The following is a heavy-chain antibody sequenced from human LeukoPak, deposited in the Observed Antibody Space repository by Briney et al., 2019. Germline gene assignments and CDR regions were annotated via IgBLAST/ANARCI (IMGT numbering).Heavy chain of an antibody. CDR3: ARETVASINGVDY. Sequence: GGSLRLSCAASGFTVRGNYMSWVRQAPGKGLEWVSLIFNDGSTYYADSVKGRFTISRDNAKNSLYLQMNSLRDEDTAVYYCARETVASINGVDYWGQGTLVTVSS. J-gene: IGHJ4*02. CDR1: GFTVRGNY. CDR2: IFNDGST. V-gene: IGHV3-53*01. D-gene: IGHD5-12*01.